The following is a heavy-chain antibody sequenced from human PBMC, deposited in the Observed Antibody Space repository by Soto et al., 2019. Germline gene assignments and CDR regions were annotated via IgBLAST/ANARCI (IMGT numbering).Heavy chain of an antibody. CDR3: ASVFGSIDY. Sequence: QVQLVQSGAEVKKPGASVKVSCKASGYTFTSYDINWVRQATGQGLEWMGWMNPNSGYTGHAQKFXXRXAXXRDTSTSTAYMQLSSLRSEDKAVYYWASVFGSIDYWGQGTLVTVSS. V-gene: IGHV1-8*01. J-gene: IGHJ4*02. CDR2: MNPNSGYT. D-gene: IGHD2-21*01. CDR1: GYTFTSYD.